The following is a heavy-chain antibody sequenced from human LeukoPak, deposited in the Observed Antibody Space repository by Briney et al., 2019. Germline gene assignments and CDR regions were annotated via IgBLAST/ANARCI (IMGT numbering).Heavy chain of an antibody. Sequence: GGSLRLSCSASGLTFSVSAIHWVRQASGKGLEWVGRIKTKADNYATAYAASVKGRFTISRDDSTNTAYLQMNSLKTEDTAVYYCTHPAYYYNVDVWGKGTTVTDSS. CDR3: THPAYYYNVDV. J-gene: IGHJ6*04. V-gene: IGHV3-73*01. CDR1: GLTFSVSA. D-gene: IGHD6-25*01. CDR2: IKTKADNYAT.